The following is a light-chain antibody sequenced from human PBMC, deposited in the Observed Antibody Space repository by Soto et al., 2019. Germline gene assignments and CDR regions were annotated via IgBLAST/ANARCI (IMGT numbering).Light chain of an antibody. CDR1: ESPSSSY. J-gene: IGKJ1*01. V-gene: IGKV3-20*01. CDR2: GVS. CDR3: QLYGTSPLT. Sequence: EFVLTQSPGTLSLSPGERATLSCRASESPSSSYFAWYQQKPGQAPRLLIYGVSSRATGIPDRFSGSGSGTDFTLTISRLEPEDFAVYFCQLYGTSPLTFGQGTKVEIK.